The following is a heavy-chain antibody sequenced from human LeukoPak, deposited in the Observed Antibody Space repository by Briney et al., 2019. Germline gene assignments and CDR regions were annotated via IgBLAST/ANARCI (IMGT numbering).Heavy chain of an antibody. CDR3: ARGIHRPQANYFDF. CDR2: FDLEDGET. J-gene: IGHJ4*02. D-gene: IGHD1-14*01. V-gene: IGHV1-24*01. CDR1: GYTLTELS. Sequence: GASVKVSCKVSGYTLTELSMHWVRQAPGKGLEWMGGFDLEDGETIYAQKFQGRVTMTEDTSTDTAYMALSSLRSEDTAVYYCARGIHRPQANYFDFWGQGTLVSVSS.